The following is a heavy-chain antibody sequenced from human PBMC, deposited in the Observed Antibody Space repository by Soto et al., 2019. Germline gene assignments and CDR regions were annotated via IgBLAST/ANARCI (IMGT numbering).Heavy chain of an antibody. V-gene: IGHV3-9*01. CDR3: AKADRGGVAATGGFFFDY. CDR2: ISWSGDNK. CDR1: GFTFDDYG. J-gene: IGHJ4*02. Sequence: VQLVESRGGLVQPGRSLRLSCAASGFTFDDYGMHWVRQTPGKGLEWVSGISWSGDNKGYADSVKGRFTVSRDNAKNSLYLQMNSLRTEDTALYYCAKADRGGVAATGGFFFDYWGQGTLVTVSS. D-gene: IGHD6-19*01.